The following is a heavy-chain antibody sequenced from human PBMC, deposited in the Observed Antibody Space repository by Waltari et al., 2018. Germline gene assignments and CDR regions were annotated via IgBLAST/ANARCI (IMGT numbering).Heavy chain of an antibody. CDR3: ARGQWGAAGTQEWYYFDL. CDR2: FQDRGKP. D-gene: IGHD3-3*01. J-gene: IGHJ2*01. Sequence: QVQLRESGPGVVKPLETLSLNCAVSGGSINTVYYSPSHWFRQPPGKGLEWIGFFQDRGKPKYNPSLKGRVAISIDTSKNQYSLRLTSVTVADTATYYCARGQWGAAGTQEWYYFDLWGRGTLVTVSS. CDR1: GGSINTVYYS. V-gene: IGHV4-61*01.